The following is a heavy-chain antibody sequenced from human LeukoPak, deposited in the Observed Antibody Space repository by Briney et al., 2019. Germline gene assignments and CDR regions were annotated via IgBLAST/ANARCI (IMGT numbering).Heavy chain of an antibody. CDR2: THPGGSET. J-gene: IGHJ4*02. Sequence: PGESLKISRKGLGYDFSTYWNAWVRQRPGKGLEWMGITHPGGSETRYDPSFQGQVTISADRSTSTAYLQWSSLRASDTAMYYCARASRDGYNQNFDHWGQGTLVTVSS. CDR3: ARASRDGYNQNFDH. CDR1: GYDFSTYW. D-gene: IGHD5-24*01. V-gene: IGHV5-51*01.